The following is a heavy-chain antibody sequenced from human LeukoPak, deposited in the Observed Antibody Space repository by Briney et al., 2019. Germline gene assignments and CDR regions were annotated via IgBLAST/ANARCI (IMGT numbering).Heavy chain of an antibody. CDR1: GGTFSSYT. CDR3: ARGGNSSGWYADY. Sequence: SVKVSCKTSGGTFSSYTISWVRQGPGQGLEWVGRSIPILGIAHSAQKFQGRVTITADKSTSTAYMELSSLRSEDTAVYYCARGGNSSGWYADYWGQGTLVTVSS. V-gene: IGHV1-69*02. CDR2: SIPILGIA. J-gene: IGHJ4*02. D-gene: IGHD6-19*01.